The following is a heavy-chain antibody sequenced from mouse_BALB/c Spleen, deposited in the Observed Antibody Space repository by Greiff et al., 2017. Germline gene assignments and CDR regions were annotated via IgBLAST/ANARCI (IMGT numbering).Heavy chain of an antibody. J-gene: IGHJ2*01. CDR2: IYPGNSDT. CDR1: GYSFTSYW. D-gene: IGHD1-1*01. Sequence: VQLQQSGTVLARPGASVKMSCKASGYSFTSYWMHWVKQRPGQGLEWIGAIYPGNSDTSYNQKFKGKAKLTAVTSASTAYMELSSLTNEDSAVYYCTRSYGSSYPNFDYWGQGTTLTVSS. V-gene: IGHV1-5*01. CDR3: TRSYGSSYPNFDY.